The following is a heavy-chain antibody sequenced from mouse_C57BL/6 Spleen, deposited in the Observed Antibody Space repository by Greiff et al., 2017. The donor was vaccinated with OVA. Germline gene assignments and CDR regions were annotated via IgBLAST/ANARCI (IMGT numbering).Heavy chain of an antibody. CDR1: GYTFTDYN. D-gene: IGHD3-2*02. Sequence: EVQLQQSGPALVKPGASVQIPCQASGYTFTDYNMDWVKQSHGKSLEWIGDINPNNGGTIYNQKFKGKATLTVDKSSSTAYMELRSLTSEDTAVYYCARYGSGPVGFAYWGQGTLVTVSA. V-gene: IGHV1-18*01. CDR2: INPNNGGT. J-gene: IGHJ3*01. CDR3: ARYGSGPVGFAY.